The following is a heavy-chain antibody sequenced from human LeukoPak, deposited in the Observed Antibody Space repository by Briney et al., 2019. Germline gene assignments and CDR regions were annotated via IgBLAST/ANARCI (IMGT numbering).Heavy chain of an antibody. D-gene: IGHD5-24*01. Sequence: SETLSLTCAVSGGSISSNNWWSWVRQSPGRGLEWIGEIYHTGGTYYNPSLKSRVTISVDKSKNQFSLKLNSVTAADTAVYYCARADGYYYGMDVWGQGTTVTVSS. CDR2: IYHTGGT. V-gene: IGHV4-4*02. CDR1: GGSISSNNW. J-gene: IGHJ6*02. CDR3: ARADGYYYGMDV.